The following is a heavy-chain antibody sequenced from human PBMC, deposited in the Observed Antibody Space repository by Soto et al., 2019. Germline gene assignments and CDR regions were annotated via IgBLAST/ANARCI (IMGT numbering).Heavy chain of an antibody. CDR2: ISAYNGNT. V-gene: IGHV1-18*04. D-gene: IGHD3-22*01. J-gene: IGHJ3*02. CDR1: GYTFTSYG. Sequence: ASVRVSCKASGYTFTSYGISWVRQAPGQGLEWMGWISAYNGNTSYAQKLQGRVTMTTDTSTSTAYMELRSLRSDDTAVYYCARVPEAMIGHAFDIWGQGTMITV. CDR3: ARVPEAMIGHAFDI.